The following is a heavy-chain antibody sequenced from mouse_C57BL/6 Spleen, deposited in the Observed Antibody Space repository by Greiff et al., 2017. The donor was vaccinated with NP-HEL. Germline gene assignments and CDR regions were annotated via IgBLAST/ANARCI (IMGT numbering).Heavy chain of an antibody. CDR2: IDPENGDT. V-gene: IGHV14-4*01. CDR1: GFNIKDDY. CDR3: TTGYGNSCYAMDY. Sequence: EVKLMESGAELVRPGASVKLSCTASGFNIKDDYMHWVKQRPEQGLEWIGWIDPENGDTEYASKFQGKATITADTSSNTAYLQLSSLTSEDTAVYYCTTGYGNSCYAMDYWGQGTSVTVSS. J-gene: IGHJ4*01. D-gene: IGHD2-1*01.